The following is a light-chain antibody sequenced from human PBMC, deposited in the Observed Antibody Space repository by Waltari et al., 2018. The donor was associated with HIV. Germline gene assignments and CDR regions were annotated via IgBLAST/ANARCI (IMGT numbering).Light chain of an antibody. J-gene: IGLJ2*01. Sequence: QSVLTQPPSASGTPGQRVTISCSGSNSNIGRNTVSWFQQLPGTARKVLLYGKNQRPSGVPDRFAGSKSGTSASLAISGLQSDDEADYFCASWDDSFNGPVFGGGTKLTVV. CDR1: NSNIGRNT. V-gene: IGLV1-44*01. CDR3: ASWDDSFNGPV. CDR2: GKN.